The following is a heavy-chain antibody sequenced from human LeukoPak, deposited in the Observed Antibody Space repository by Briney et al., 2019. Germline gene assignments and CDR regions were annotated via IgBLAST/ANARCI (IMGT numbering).Heavy chain of an antibody. J-gene: IGHJ4*02. CDR3: ARDPADYSNYGIDY. CDR2: ISYDGSNK. D-gene: IGHD4-11*01. Sequence: GGTLRLSCAASGFTFSSYAMHWVRQAPGKGLEWVAVISYDGSNKYYADSVKGRFTISRDNSKNTLYLQMNSLRAEDTAVYYCARDPADYSNYGIDYWGQGTLVTVSS. CDR1: GFTFSSYA. V-gene: IGHV3-30-3*01.